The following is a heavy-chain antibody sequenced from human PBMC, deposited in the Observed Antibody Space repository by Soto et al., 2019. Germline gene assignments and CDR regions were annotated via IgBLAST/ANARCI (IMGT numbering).Heavy chain of an antibody. CDR2: ISGNTATI. J-gene: IGHJ3*01. CDR3: AKGRKGYHDSNGSPWTFDV. V-gene: IGHV3-23*01. Sequence: ESGGGLVQPGGSLRLSCTASGFSFSSYAMSWIRQAPGKGLEWVSVISGNTATIHYADSVKGRFTISRDNSKNTLYLQMNSLRAEDTAVYYCAKGRKGYHDSNGSPWTFDVCGQGTMVTVSP. CDR1: GFSFSSYA. D-gene: IGHD3-22*01.